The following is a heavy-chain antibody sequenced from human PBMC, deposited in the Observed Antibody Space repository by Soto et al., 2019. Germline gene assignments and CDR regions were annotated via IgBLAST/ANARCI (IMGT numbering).Heavy chain of an antibody. Sequence: GESLKISCKGSGYSFTSCWISWVRQMPGKGLEWMGRIDPSDSYTNYSPSFQGHVTISADKSISTAYLQWSSLKASDTAMYYCARQSGHYYDSSGYYSYFDYWGQGTLVTVSS. V-gene: IGHV5-10-1*01. CDR3: ARQSGHYYDSSGYYSYFDY. J-gene: IGHJ4*02. CDR2: IDPSDSYT. D-gene: IGHD3-22*01. CDR1: GYSFTSCW.